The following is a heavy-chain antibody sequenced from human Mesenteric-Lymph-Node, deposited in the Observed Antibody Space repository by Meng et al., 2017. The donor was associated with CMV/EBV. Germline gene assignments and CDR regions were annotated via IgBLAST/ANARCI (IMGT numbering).Heavy chain of an antibody. Sequence: GESLKISCAASGFPFSNYGIHWVRQAPGKGLEWVAFIPDDGSNEYYADSVKGRFTISRDNSKNTLYLQMSSLRAEDTAVYYCARDFASSSWFEDYWGQGTLVTVSS. CDR2: IPDDGSNE. CDR3: ARDFASSSWFEDY. J-gene: IGHJ4*02. V-gene: IGHV3-30*02. D-gene: IGHD6-13*01. CDR1: GFPFSNYG.